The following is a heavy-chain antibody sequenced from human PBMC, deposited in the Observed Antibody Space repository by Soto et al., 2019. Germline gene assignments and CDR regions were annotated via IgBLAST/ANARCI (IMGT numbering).Heavy chain of an antibody. J-gene: IGHJ3*02. CDR3: ATELYYYDSSGPLRAFDI. Sequence: ASVKVSCKVSGCTLTELSMHWVRQAPGKGLEWMGGFDPEDGETIYAQKFQGRVTMTEDTSTDTAYMELGSLRSEDTAVYYCATELYYYDSSGPLRAFDIWGQGTMVTVSS. CDR2: FDPEDGET. D-gene: IGHD3-22*01. V-gene: IGHV1-24*01. CDR1: GCTLTELS.